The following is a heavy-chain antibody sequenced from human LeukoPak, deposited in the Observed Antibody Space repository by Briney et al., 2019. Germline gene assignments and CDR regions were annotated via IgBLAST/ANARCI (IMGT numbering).Heavy chain of an antibody. CDR1: GGSINAGSYY. Sequence: PSETLSLTCTVSGGSINAGSYYWSWVRQPAGKGLEWIGRIHSSGSTNYNPSLKSRVTMSVDTFRNQFSLKLRSVTAADTAVYFCARGPRKDSSSWYGNYWGRGTLVTVSS. V-gene: IGHV4-61*02. J-gene: IGHJ4*02. CDR3: ARGPRKDSSSWYGNY. CDR2: IHSSGST. D-gene: IGHD6-13*01.